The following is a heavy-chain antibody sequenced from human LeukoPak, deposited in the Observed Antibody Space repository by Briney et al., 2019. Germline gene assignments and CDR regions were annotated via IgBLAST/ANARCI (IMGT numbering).Heavy chain of an antibody. J-gene: IGHJ4*02. CDR1: GGSFSGYY. V-gene: IGHV4-4*08. D-gene: IGHD2-2*01. CDR3: ARVSYQEGVDY. Sequence: PSETLSLTCAVYGGSFSGYYWSWIRQPPGKGLEWIGRISPSGSTNHNPSLMSRVTISVDTSKNQFSLKLNFVTAADTAVYYCARVSYQEGVDYWGQGTLVTVSS. CDR2: ISPSGST.